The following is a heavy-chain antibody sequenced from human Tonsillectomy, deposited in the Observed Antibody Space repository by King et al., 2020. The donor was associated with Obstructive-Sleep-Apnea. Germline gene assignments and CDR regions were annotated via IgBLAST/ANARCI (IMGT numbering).Heavy chain of an antibody. V-gene: IGHV5-51*01. J-gene: IGHJ6*02. D-gene: IGHD1-26*01. CDR3: ARYGSPQTSDSSNYYGMDV. CDR2: IYPGDSDT. CDR1: GYSFTSYW. Sequence: DVQLVESGAEVKKPGESLKISCKGSGYSFTSYWIGWVRQMPGKGLEWMGIIYPGDSDTRYSPSFQGQVTISADKSISTAYLQGSSLKASDTDMYYCARYGSPQTSDSSNYYGMDVWGQGTTVTVSS.